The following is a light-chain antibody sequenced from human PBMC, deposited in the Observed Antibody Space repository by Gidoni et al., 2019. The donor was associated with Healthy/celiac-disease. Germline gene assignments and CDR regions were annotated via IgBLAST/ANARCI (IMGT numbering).Light chain of an antibody. J-gene: IGKJ2*01. CDR3: QQSYSXXYT. Sequence: DIQMTPSPSSLSASVGDRVTITCRASQSISSYLNWYQQKPGKAPKLLIYAASSLQSGVPSRFSGSGSGTDFTLTISSLQPEDFATYYCQQSYSXXYTFGQGTKLEIK. V-gene: IGKV1-39*01. CDR2: AAS. CDR1: QSISSY.